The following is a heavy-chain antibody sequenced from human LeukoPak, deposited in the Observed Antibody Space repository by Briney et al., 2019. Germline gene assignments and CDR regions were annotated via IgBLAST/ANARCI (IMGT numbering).Heavy chain of an antibody. J-gene: IGHJ6*03. CDR2: INPSGGST. Sequence: ASVKVSCKASGYTFTSYDMHWVRQAPGQGLEWMGIINPSGGSTSYAQKFQGRVTMTRDTSTSTVYMELSSLRSEDTAVYYCARGGGSYSSSYYYMDVWGKGTTVTISS. D-gene: IGHD1-26*01. CDR1: GYTFTSYD. CDR3: ARGGGSYSSSYYYMDV. V-gene: IGHV1-46*01.